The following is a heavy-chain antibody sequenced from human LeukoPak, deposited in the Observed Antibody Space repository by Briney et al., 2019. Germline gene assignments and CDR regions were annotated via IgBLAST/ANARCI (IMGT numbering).Heavy chain of an antibody. CDR2: ISAYNGNT. J-gene: IGHJ4*02. CDR3: ARTINYYGSGSFLGYFDY. Sequence: ASVKVSCKASGYTFTSYGISWGRQAPGQGFEWVGWISAYNGNTNYAQKLQGRVTMTTDTSTSTAYMELRSLRSDDTAVYYCARTINYYGSGSFLGYFDYWGQGTLVTVSS. V-gene: IGHV1-18*01. D-gene: IGHD3-10*01. CDR1: GYTFTSYG.